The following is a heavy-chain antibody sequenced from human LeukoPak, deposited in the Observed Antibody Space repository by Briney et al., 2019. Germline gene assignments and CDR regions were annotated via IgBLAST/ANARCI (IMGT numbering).Heavy chain of an antibody. CDR2: ISSTSITM. D-gene: IGHD6-19*01. CDR3: ARETILAVAGDF. CDR1: GFTFNRNN. Sequence: LPGGSLRLSCSASGFTFNRNNMNSVRQAPGKGLELVSYISSTSITMYYADSVKGGFTVSRDNVKNSLYLQMNSVRADDTAVYYCARETILAVAGDFWGQGTLVTVSS. V-gene: IGHV3-48*01. J-gene: IGHJ4*02.